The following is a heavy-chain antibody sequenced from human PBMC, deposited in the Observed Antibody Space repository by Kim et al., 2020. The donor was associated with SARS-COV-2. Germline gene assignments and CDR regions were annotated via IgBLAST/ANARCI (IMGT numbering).Heavy chain of an antibody. CDR2: RGGST. J-gene: IGHJ4*02. V-gene: IGHV1-46*01. D-gene: IGHD3-22*01. Sequence: RGGSTSYAQKFQGRVTMTRDTSTSTVYMELSSLRSEDTAVYYCARVGYDYWGQGTLVTVSS. CDR3: ARVGYDY.